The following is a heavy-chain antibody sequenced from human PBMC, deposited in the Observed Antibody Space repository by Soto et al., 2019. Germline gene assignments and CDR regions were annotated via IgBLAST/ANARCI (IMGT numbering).Heavy chain of an antibody. CDR2: IIPLFGTP. D-gene: IGHD2-2*01. J-gene: IGHJ6*02. CDR1: GGTFGSYP. CDR3: ARQYHLTSYYGLDV. Sequence: ASVKVSCKAPGGTFGSYPISWVRQAPGQGLEWMGGIIPLFGTPNYAQKFQGRVTITADESTTTAYMELSSLRSEDTAMYYCARQYHLTSYYGLDVWGQGTTVTVSS. V-gene: IGHV1-69*13.